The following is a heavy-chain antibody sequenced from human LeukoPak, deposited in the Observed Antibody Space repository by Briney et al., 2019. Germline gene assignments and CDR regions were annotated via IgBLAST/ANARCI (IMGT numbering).Heavy chain of an antibody. CDR1: GFTFSSYS. D-gene: IGHD3-10*01. CDR2: ISSSSSTI. V-gene: IGHV3-48*01. Sequence: GGSLRLSCAASGFTFSSYSMNWVRQAPGKGLEWVSYISSSSSTIYYADSVTGRFTISRDNAKNSLYLQMNSLRAEDTAVYYCARDVLLWFGELSGWGQGTLVTVSS. J-gene: IGHJ4*02. CDR3: ARDVLLWFGELSG.